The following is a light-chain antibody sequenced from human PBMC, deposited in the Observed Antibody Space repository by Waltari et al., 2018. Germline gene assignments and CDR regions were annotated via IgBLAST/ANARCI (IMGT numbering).Light chain of an antibody. CDR3: QVWDSSSDRVI. V-gene: IGLV3-21*01. J-gene: IGLJ2*01. CDR2: NDN. Sequence: SYVLTQAPSVSVAPGKTAKISCGAYNIGGKSVHWYQQKSGQAPVVVIWNDNKRPSGIPERVPGSNFGNTATLTISRVEGGDEADYYCQVWDSSSDRVIFGGGTKLSVL. CDR1: NIGGKS.